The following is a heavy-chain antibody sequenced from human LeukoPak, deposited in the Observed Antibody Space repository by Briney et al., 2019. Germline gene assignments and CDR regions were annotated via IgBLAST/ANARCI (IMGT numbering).Heavy chain of an antibody. D-gene: IGHD3-10*01. CDR1: GFTFRNHG. Sequence: PGGPLRLSCAASGFTFRNHGMHWVRQAPGKGLEWLAVIWYDGSEKYYADSVQGRFTVSRDNSKNALYLQLNSLGAEDTAVYYCARDRNFPAYYFDFWGQGALVTVSS. CDR3: ARDRNFPAYYFDF. J-gene: IGHJ4*02. CDR2: IWYDGSEK. V-gene: IGHV3-33*01.